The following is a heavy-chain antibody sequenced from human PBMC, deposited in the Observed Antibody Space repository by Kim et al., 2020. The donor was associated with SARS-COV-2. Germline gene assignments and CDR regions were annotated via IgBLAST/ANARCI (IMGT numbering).Heavy chain of an antibody. V-gene: IGHV3-74*01. CDR3: ARDQSQAGPTTFDY. Sequence: ADSVKGRCTISRDNDKNTLYLQINSLRDEDTGVYYCARDQSQAGPTTFDYWGQGTPVTVSS. D-gene: IGHD1-1*01. J-gene: IGHJ4*02.